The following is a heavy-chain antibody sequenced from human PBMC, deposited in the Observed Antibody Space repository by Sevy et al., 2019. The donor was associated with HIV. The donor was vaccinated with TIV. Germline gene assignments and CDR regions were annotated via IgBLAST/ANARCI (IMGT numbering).Heavy chain of an antibody. J-gene: IGHJ4*02. V-gene: IGHV4-39*01. Sequence: SETLSLTCTGSGGSISTATYYWGWIRQPPGKGLVWVGSIYFSGSTYYNPSLTSRVTLSIDTSKNHFYLKVKSVTAADTAVYYCASHDAPAAGQFDHWGQGTLVTVSS. D-gene: IGHD6-13*01. CDR2: IYFSGST. CDR1: GGSISTATYY. CDR3: ASHDAPAAGQFDH.